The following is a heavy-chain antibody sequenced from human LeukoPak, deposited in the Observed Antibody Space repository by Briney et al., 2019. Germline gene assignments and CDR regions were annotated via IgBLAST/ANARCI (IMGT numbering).Heavy chain of an antibody. CDR1: GFSLSNTW. Sequence: PGGSLRLACVASGFSLSNTWRNWVRQARGKGLEWVGRIKSKVDGETTDCAAPMRGRFTISRDDSKNTLYLQMDTLQIEDTALYYCTTRVATTNDNWGQGTLVTVSS. CDR3: TTRVATTNDN. D-gene: IGHD2-21*02. J-gene: IGHJ4*02. CDR2: IKSKVDGETT. V-gene: IGHV3-15*01.